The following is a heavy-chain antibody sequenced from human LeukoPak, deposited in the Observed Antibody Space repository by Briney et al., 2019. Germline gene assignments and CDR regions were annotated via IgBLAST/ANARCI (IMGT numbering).Heavy chain of an antibody. V-gene: IGHV3-23*01. D-gene: IGHD2-15*01. Sequence: GGSLRLSCAASGFTFSSYAMSWVCQTPGKGLEWVSAISGSVGSTYYADSVKGRFTISRDNSKNTLYLQMNSLRAEDTAVYYCAKDLAATYYYYYGMDVWGQGTTVTVSS. CDR1: GFTFSSYA. CDR3: AKDLAATYYYYYGMDV. J-gene: IGHJ6*02. CDR2: ISGSVGST.